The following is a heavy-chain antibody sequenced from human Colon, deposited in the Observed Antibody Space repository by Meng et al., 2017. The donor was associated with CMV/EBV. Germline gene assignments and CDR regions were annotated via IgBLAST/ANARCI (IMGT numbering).Heavy chain of an antibody. Sequence: GESLKISCAASGFTFSDYAMNWVRQAPGKGLEWVSYISGSGSSTIYYADSVRGRFTISRDNGKNSLYLQMNSLRAADTAVYYCARVGASGSFYTWGQGTLVTVSS. CDR1: GFTFSDYA. CDR2: ISGSGSSTI. CDR3: ARVGASGSFYT. D-gene: IGHD3-10*01. J-gene: IGHJ5*02. V-gene: IGHV3-48*03.